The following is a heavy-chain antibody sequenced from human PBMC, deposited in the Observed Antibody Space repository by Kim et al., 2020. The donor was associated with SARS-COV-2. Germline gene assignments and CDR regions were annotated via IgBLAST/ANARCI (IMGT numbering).Heavy chain of an antibody. Sequence: SQTLSLTCAISGDSVSSNSAAWNWIRQSPSRGLEWLGRTYYRSKWYNDYAVSVKSRITINPDTSKNQFSLQLNSVTPEDTAVYYCARGRTYGSGSYYRKNWYFDLWGRGTLVTVSS. D-gene: IGHD3-10*01. V-gene: IGHV6-1*01. CDR1: GDSVSSNSAA. CDR2: TYYRSKWYN. CDR3: ARGRTYGSGSYYRKNWYFDL. J-gene: IGHJ2*01.